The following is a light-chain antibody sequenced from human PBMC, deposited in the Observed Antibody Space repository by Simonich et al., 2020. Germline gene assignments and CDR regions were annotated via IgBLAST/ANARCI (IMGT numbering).Light chain of an antibody. CDR2: KDI. CDR1: ALPQQY. CDR3: QSAESSGTYVV. Sequence: SYELTQPPSVSVSPGQTARITCSGDALPQQYAYWYQQKPGQAPVLVIYKDIERPSGIPERFSGSSSGTTVTLTISGVQAEDEADYYCQSAESSGTYVVFGGGTKLTVL. V-gene: IGLV3-25*03. J-gene: IGLJ2*01.